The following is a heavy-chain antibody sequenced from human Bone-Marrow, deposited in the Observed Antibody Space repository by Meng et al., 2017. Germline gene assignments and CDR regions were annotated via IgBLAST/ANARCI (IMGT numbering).Heavy chain of an antibody. V-gene: IGHV4-39*07. CDR2: IYHSGST. Sequence: SETLSLTCTVSGGSISSSSYYWGWIRQPPGKGLEWIGSIYHSGSTYYNPSLKSRVTISVDTSKNQFSLKLSSVTAADTAVYYCARARWLVPKGAFDIWGQGTMVTVSS. CDR1: GGSISSSSYY. CDR3: ARARWLVPKGAFDI. J-gene: IGHJ3*02. D-gene: IGHD6-19*01.